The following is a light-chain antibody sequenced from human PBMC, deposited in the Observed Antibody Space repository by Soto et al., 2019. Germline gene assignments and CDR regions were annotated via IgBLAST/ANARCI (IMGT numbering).Light chain of an antibody. CDR2: DVS. J-gene: IGLJ1*01. V-gene: IGLV2-14*03. CDR1: SSDVGGYKY. CDR3: ASYTSTSSYV. Sequence: QSALTQPASVSGSPGQSITISCTGTSSDVGGYKYVSWYQQHAGRAPKLMIYDVSNRPSGISSRFSGSKSGNTASLTISGLQTEDEADYYCASYTSTSSYVFGTGTKLTVL.